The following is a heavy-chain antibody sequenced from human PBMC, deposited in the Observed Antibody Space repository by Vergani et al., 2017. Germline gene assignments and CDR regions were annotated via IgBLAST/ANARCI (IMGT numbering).Heavy chain of an antibody. CDR1: GYTFTSYA. J-gene: IGHJ3*02. Sequence: QVQLVQSGSELKKPGASVKVSCKASGYTFTSYAMNWVRQAPGQGLEWMGWIKTNTGNPTYAQGFTGRFVFSLDTSVSTAYLQISSLKAEDTALYYCARLQDVYTAMGGGLDIWGQGTMVTVSS. CDR2: IKTNTGNP. CDR3: ARLQDVYTAMGGGLDI. D-gene: IGHD5-18*01. V-gene: IGHV7-4-1*02.